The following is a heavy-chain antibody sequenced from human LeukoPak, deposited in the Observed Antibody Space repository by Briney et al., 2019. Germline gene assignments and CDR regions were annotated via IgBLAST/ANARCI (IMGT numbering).Heavy chain of an antibody. J-gene: IGHJ4*02. CDR3: AKKFRGSSGLSYFDY. D-gene: IGHD6-13*01. Sequence: GGSLRLSCAASGFTFSNYAMSWVRQAPGKGLEWVSTTRHSGDDTFYADSVEGRFTISRDNSKNTLYLQMSSLRAGDTAVYYCAKKFRGSSGLSYFDYWGQGTLVTVSS. CDR1: GFTFSNYA. V-gene: IGHV3-23*01. CDR2: TRHSGDDT.